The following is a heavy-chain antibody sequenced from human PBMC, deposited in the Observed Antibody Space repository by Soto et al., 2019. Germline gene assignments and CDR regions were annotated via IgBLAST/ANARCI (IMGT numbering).Heavy chain of an antibody. V-gene: IGHV4-59*01. Sequence: SETLSLTCTVSGASITTYYWSWIRQPPGKGLEWIGYISYSGCTDYNPSLKSRVTISFDASKNQISLQVRSATAADAAVYYCARDLKEYCSDGKCNWLDPWGQGTLVTVSS. CDR2: ISYSGCT. CDR1: GASITTYY. J-gene: IGHJ5*02. D-gene: IGHD2-15*01. CDR3: ARDLKEYCSDGKCNWLDP.